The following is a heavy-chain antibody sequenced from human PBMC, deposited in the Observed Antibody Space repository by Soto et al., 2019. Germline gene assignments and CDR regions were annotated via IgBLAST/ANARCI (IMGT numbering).Heavy chain of an antibody. V-gene: IGHV4-31*03. Sequence: QVQLQESGPGLVKPSQTLSLTCTVSGGAISSGGYYWSWIRQHPGKGLEWIGSIYYSGSTNYNPSLSRRVTTSVDTSKNHFSLKLISVTAADTAVYYCARSSQSTVTTFDSWGQGTLVTVSS. CDR1: GGAISSGGYY. J-gene: IGHJ5*01. CDR2: IYYSGST. D-gene: IGHD4-17*01. CDR3: ARSSQSTVTTFDS.